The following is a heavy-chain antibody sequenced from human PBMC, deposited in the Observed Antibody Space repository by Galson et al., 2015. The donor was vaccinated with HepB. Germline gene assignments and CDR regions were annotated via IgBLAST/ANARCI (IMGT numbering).Heavy chain of an antibody. CDR1: GFTFSTYT. CDR2: ISFDGSNK. J-gene: IGHJ4*02. Sequence: SLRLSCAVSGFTFSTYTMHWVRQTPGKGLEWVATISFDGSNKYYADSVKGRFIISRDNSKNALYLQMNSLRAEDTALYYCARWSCGSTSCDSVNLGYWGQGTLVTVSS. V-gene: IGHV3-30-3*01. CDR3: ARWSCGSTSCDSVNLGY. D-gene: IGHD2-2*01.